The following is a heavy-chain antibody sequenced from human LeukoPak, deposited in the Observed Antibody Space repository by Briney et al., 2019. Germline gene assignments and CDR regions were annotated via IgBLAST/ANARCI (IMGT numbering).Heavy chain of an antibody. CDR2: IYRSGST. Sequence: KPSETLSLTCTVSGYSISRGYSWGWIRQPPGKGLEWIGNIYRSGSTHYSPSLKSRVTISVDTSKNQFSLKLSSVTAADTAVYYCARGRRGYNYLGVVGHFDYWGQGTLVTVSS. CDR1: GYSISRGYS. D-gene: IGHD5-24*01. CDR3: ARGRRGYNYLGVVGHFDY. V-gene: IGHV4-38-2*02. J-gene: IGHJ4*02.